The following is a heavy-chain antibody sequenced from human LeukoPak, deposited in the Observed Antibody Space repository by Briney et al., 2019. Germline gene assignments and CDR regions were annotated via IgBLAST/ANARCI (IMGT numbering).Heavy chain of an antibody. CDR3: ARASTGYSSGWYEMEGHPIDY. Sequence: ASVKVSCKASGYTFTGYYMHWVRQAPGQGLEWMGWINPNSDGTNYAQKFQGRVTMTRDTSISTAYMELSRLRSDDTAVYYCARASTGYSSGWYEMEGHPIDYWGQGTLVTVSS. V-gene: IGHV1-2*02. D-gene: IGHD6-19*01. CDR1: GYTFTGYY. CDR2: INPNSDGT. J-gene: IGHJ4*02.